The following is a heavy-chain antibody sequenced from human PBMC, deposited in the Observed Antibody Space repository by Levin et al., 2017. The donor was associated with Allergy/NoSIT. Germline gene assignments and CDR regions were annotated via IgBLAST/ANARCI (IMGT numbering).Heavy chain of an antibody. V-gene: IGHV3-23*01. Sequence: GESLKISCAASGFTFSSYGMSWVRQAPGKGLEWVSAISGSGGSTYYADSVKGRFTSSRDNSKNTLYLQMRSLRAEDSAIYYCAKPNDYIWGRYPYGMDVWSQGTTVTVAS. CDR2: ISGSGGST. CDR1: GFTFSSYG. D-gene: IGHD3-16*01. J-gene: IGHJ6*02. CDR3: AKPNDYIWGRYPYGMDV.